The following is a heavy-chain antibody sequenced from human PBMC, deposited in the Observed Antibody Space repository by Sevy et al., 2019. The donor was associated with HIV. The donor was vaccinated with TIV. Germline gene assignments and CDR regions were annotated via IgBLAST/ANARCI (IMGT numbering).Heavy chain of an antibody. V-gene: IGHV2-5*02. CDR3: AHRRSRGTIITEFDF. CDR1: GFSFTTSGVG. D-gene: IGHD3-22*01. CDR2: IYWDDDK. J-gene: IGHJ4*02. Sequence: SGPTLVKPTQTLTLTCTFSGFSFTTSGVGVAWIRQSPGKAPEFIAMIYWDDDKRYNSSLQNRVSITKDPSKDQVVLTMANMGHLDTGTYFCAHRRSRGTIITEFDFWGPGTLVTVSS.